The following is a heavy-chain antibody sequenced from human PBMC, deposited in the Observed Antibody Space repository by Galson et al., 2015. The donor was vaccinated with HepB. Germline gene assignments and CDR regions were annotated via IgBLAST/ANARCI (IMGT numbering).Heavy chain of an antibody. CDR1: GFTFSSYA. V-gene: IGHV3-23*01. CDR2: ISGSGGST. CDR3: AKGLWPPGVLGYFDY. J-gene: IGHJ4*02. D-gene: IGHD2-21*01. Sequence: SLRLSCAASGFTFSSYAMSWVRQAPGKGLEWVSAISGSGGSTYYADSVKGRFTISRDNSKNTLYLQMNSLRAEDTAVYYCAKGLWPPGVLGYFDYWGQGTLVTVSS.